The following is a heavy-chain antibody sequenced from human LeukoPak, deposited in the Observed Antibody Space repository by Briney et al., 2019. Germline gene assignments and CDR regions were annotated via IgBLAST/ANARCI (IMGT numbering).Heavy chain of an antibody. CDR1: VFTFSSYA. Sequence: PGGSLRLSCAASVFTFSSYAMSWVRQAPGKGLEWVSAISGSGGSTYYADSVKGRFTISRDNSKNTLYLQMNSLRAEDTAVYYCSKGRVGSGSYWDYWGQGTLVTVSS. J-gene: IGHJ4*02. V-gene: IGHV3-23*01. D-gene: IGHD3-10*01. CDR3: SKGRVGSGSYWDY. CDR2: ISGSGGST.